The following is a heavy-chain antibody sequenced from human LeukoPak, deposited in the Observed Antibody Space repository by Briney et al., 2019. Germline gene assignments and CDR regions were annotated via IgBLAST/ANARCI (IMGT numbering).Heavy chain of an antibody. Sequence: SETLSLTCTVSGGSLNSGDYHWGWIRQPPGTGLEWIGYIYYSGSTYYNPSLMSRLTTSLDTSKNQFSLKLSSVPAADTAVYYCARLYGDYVPYYYYGMDVWGKGTTVTVSS. CDR2: IYYSGST. D-gene: IGHD4-17*01. CDR1: GGSLNSGDYH. V-gene: IGHV4-30-4*01. CDR3: ARLYGDYVPYYYYGMDV. J-gene: IGHJ6*04.